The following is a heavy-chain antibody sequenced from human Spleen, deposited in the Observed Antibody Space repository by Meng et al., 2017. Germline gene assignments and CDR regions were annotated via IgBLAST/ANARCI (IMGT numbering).Heavy chain of an antibody. CDR3: ARDEDISAAGKLFGDY. CDR1: GYNFPDYF. CDR2: INPKSGDT. J-gene: IGHJ4*02. V-gene: IGHV1-2*06. D-gene: IGHD6-25*01. Sequence: QVQLLQSGAGVKKPGASVKVSCKPSGYNFPDYFIHWVRRAPGQGLEWMGRINPKSGDTHYAQKFQARVTMTGDTSISTAYMELSGLRSDDTAMYYCARDEDISAAGKLFGDYWGQGTLVTVSS.